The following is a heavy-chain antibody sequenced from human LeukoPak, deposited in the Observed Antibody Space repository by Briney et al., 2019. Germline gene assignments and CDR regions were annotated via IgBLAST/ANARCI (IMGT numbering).Heavy chain of an antibody. Sequence: PGGSLRLSCAASGFTFSSYGMHWVRQAPGKGLEWVAFIRYDGSNKYYADSVKGRFTISRDNSKNTLYLQMNSLRAEDTAVYYCARGRAYYYGSGTYYYYYMDVWGKGTTVTISS. J-gene: IGHJ6*03. V-gene: IGHV3-30*02. CDR3: ARGRAYYYGSGTYYYYYMDV. CDR1: GFTFSSYG. CDR2: IRYDGSNK. D-gene: IGHD3-10*01.